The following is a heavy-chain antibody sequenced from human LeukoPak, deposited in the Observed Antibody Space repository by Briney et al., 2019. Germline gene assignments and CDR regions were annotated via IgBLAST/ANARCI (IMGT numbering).Heavy chain of an antibody. V-gene: IGHV3-74*01. CDR3: ARGRNGFFDY. J-gene: IGHJ4*01. Sequence: PGGSLRLSCAASGFTFSTYWMHWVRQAPGKGLVWVSQINSDGGRTRYADSVKGRLTISRDNAKNTVYLQINSLRAEDTATYYCARGRNGFFDYWGHGTLVTVSS. CDR2: INSDGGRT. CDR1: GFTFSTYW. D-gene: IGHD5-24*01.